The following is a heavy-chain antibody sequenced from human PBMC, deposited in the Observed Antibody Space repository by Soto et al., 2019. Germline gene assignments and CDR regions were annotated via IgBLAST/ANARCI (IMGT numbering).Heavy chain of an antibody. Sequence: ASVKVSCKASGYTFTAYYLHWVRQAPGQGLEWMGWINPNSGGTNYAQNFQGWVTMTRDTSIRAAYMDLSRLRSDDTAVYYCATSRASIAVTGETKYYFDYWGQGTLVTAPQ. CDR3: ATSRASIAVTGETKYYFDY. V-gene: IGHV1-2*04. D-gene: IGHD6-19*01. CDR1: GYTFTAYY. CDR2: INPNSGGT. J-gene: IGHJ4*02.